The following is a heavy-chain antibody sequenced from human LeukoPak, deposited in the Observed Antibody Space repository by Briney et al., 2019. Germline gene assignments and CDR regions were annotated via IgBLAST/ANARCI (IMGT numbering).Heavy chain of an antibody. Sequence: GGSLRLSCAASGFTFDDYGMSWVRQAPGKGLEWVSGINWNGGSTGYADSVKCRFTISRDNAKNSLYLQMNSLRAEDTALYYCARDRTIAAVGYFQHWGQGTLVTVSS. CDR2: INWNGGST. V-gene: IGHV3-20*04. D-gene: IGHD6-13*01. CDR1: GFTFDDYG. J-gene: IGHJ1*01. CDR3: ARDRTIAAVGYFQH.